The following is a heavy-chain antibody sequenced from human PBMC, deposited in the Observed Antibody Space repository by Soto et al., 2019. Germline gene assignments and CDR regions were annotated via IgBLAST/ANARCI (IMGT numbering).Heavy chain of an antibody. Sequence: EVQLVESGGGLVQPGGSLKLSCAASGFTFSDSAMHWVRHASGKGLEWVGRIRSKGNNYATTYAASVKGRFTISRDDSKKTAYLQMNSLKTEDTAVYYCIMCSRSLSWYFDLWGRGTLVTVSS. CDR3: IMCSRSLSWYFDL. V-gene: IGHV3-73*02. CDR1: GFTFSDSA. D-gene: IGHD3-16*02. J-gene: IGHJ2*01. CDR2: IRSKGNNYAT.